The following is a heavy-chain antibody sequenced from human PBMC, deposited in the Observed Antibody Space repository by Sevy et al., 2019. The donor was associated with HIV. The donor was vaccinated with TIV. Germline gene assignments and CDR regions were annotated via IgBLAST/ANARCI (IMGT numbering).Heavy chain of an antibody. J-gene: IGHJ4*02. CDR2: ISGSSNYI. CDR1: EFTFSSYN. CDR3: ARGPPDGSYDYFDY. V-gene: IGHV3-21*06. D-gene: IGHD1-26*01. Sequence: GGSLRLSCAASEFTFSSYNMNWVRQAPGKGLEWVSSISGSSNYIYYAESVKGRFRISRDNVKDTLYLQMNSLRVDDTAVYYCARGPPDGSYDYFDYWGQGTLVTVSS.